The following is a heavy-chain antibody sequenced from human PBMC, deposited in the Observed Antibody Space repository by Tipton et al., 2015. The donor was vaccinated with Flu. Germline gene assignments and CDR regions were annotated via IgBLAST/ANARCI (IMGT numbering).Heavy chain of an antibody. CDR3: AREGNSGWFFDS. CDR2: IYASGST. Sequence: TLSLTCTVSGGSISGGNYYWTWIRQSAGQGLEWIGRIYASGSTTYNPSLESRVTIAVDTSNNQFSLKLNFVTAADTAVYYCAREGNSGWFFDSWGQGTLLTVSS. J-gene: IGHJ4*02. D-gene: IGHD6-19*01. V-gene: IGHV4-61*02. CDR1: GGSISGGNYY.